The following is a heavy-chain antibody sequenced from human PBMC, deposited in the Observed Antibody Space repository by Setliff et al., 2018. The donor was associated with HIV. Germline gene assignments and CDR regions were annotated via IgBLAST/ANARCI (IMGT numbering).Heavy chain of an antibody. V-gene: IGHV3-74*01. J-gene: IGHJ3*01. CDR3: AREVLRGGDDAFGL. CDR2: LNTDGSNT. Sequence: GGSLRLSCAASGFTFSSYWMHWVRQAPGKGLVWVARLNTDGSNTRYADSVKGRFTISGDYAKTSVYLQMNSLRVEDSAVYYCAREVLRGGDDAFGLWGRGTVVTVSS. CDR1: GFTFSSYW. D-gene: IGHD3-10*01.